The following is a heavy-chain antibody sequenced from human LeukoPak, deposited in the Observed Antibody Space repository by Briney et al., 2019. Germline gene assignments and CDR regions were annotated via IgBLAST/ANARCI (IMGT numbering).Heavy chain of an antibody. V-gene: IGHV3-66*04. D-gene: IGHD6-6*01. CDR2: IYSGGYT. CDR3: ARQESSSPHYYFYYGMDV. Sequence: PGGSLRLSCAASGFSVKNNYMSWVRQAPGKGLEWVSVIYSGGYTFYADSVKGRFTISRDISKNILYLHIDSLRVDDTGVYYCARQESSSPHYYFYYGMDVWGQGTTVTVS. J-gene: IGHJ6*02. CDR1: GFSVKNNY.